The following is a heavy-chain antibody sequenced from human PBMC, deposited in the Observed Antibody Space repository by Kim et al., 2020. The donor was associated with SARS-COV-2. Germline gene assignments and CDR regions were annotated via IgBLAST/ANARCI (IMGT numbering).Heavy chain of an antibody. J-gene: IGHJ3*02. D-gene: IGHD3-3*01. CDR2: ISAYNGNT. Sequence: ASVTVSCKASGYTFTSYGISWVRQAPGQGLEGMGWISAYNGNTNYAQKLQGRVTMTTDTSTSTAYMELRSLRSDDTAVYYCARDRNEFWSGYYIAFDIWGQGTMVSVSS. CDR1: GYTFTSYG. CDR3: ARDRNEFWSGYYIAFDI. V-gene: IGHV1-18*01.